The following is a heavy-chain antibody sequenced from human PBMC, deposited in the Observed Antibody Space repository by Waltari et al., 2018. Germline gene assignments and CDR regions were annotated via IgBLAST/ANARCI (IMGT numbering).Heavy chain of an antibody. V-gene: IGHV3-9*01. Sequence: EVQLVESGGGLVQPGRSLRLSCAVSGFTFADYAMHWVRQAPGKGLEWVSGISYNSGSIGYADAVKGRFTISRDNAKNSLYLQMNSLRAEDTALYYCTKARSGVLAAAGNYWGQGTQVTVSS. CDR3: TKARSGVLAAAGNY. J-gene: IGHJ4*02. D-gene: IGHD6-13*01. CDR1: GFTFADYA. CDR2: ISYNSGSI.